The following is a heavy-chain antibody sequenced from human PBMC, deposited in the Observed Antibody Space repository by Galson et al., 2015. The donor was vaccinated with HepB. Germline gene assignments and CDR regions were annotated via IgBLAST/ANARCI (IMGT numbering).Heavy chain of an antibody. CDR1: GVSLRTSGGG. CDR3: AHRLSSWDFDY. V-gene: IGHV2-5*01. CDR2: IYGNDDK. J-gene: IGHJ4*02. Sequence: LVKPTQTPTLTCTFSGVSLRTSGGGGGWVRQPPGKALGCLALIYGNDDKRYSPSLKSRLTITKDTSKNQVVLTMTNMDPVDTATYYCAHRLSSWDFDYWGQGTLVTVSS. D-gene: IGHD6-13*01.